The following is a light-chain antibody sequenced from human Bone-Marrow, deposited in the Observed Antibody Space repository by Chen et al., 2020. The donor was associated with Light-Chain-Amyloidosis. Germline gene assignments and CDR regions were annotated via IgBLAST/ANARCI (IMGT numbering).Light chain of an antibody. V-gene: IGLV3-21*02. Sequence: SYVLTQPSSVSVAPRQTATIACGGNNIGSTSVHWYQQTPGQAPLLVVYDDSDRPSGIPERLSGSNAGNTATLTISRVEAGDEADYYGQVWDRSSDRPVFGGGTKLTVL. CDR3: QVWDRSSDRPV. CDR2: DDS. J-gene: IGLJ3*02. CDR1: NIGSTS.